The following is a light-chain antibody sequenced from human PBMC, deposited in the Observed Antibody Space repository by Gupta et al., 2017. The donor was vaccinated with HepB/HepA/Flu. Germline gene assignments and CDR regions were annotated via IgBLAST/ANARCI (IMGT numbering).Light chain of an antibody. J-gene: IGLJ1*01. Sequence: SVLTQPPSASGTPGQRVTISCSGSSSNIGSNTVNWYQQLPGTAPKLLIYSNNHRPSGVPDRFSGSKSGTSASLAISGLQAEDEADYNCAAWDDSMKGYVFGSGTKITVL. V-gene: IGLV1-44*01. CDR1: SSNIGSNT. CDR2: SNN. CDR3: AAWDDSMKGYV.